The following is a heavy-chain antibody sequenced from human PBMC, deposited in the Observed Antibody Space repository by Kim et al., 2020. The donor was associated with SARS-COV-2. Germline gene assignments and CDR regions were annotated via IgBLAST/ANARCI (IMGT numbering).Heavy chain of an antibody. V-gene: IGHV4-59*13. CDR3: GREPDYGDYFDY. CDR2: IYYSGST. J-gene: IGHJ4*02. D-gene: IGHD4-17*01. CDR1: GGSISSYY. Sequence: SETLSLTCTVSGGSISSYYWSWIRQPPGQGLEWIGYIYYSGSTNYNPSLKSRVTISVDTSKNQFSLKLSSVTAADTAVYYSGREPDYGDYFDYGGQGTLVTVSS.